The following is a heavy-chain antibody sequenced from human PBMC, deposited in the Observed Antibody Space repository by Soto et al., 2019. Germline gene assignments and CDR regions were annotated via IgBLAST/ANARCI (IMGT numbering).Heavy chain of an antibody. CDR3: ARRETKFGEDTFDI. D-gene: IGHD3-16*01. J-gene: IGHJ3*02. CDR2: IDPSAGDT. CDR1: DFSFTSHG. Sequence: AAVQVSCKAYDFSFTSHGISWVRQAPGQGLEWMGIIDPSAGDTSYPQKFQGRGTMTSDTSTTTVFLDVRSRRSEDTAADYCARRETKFGEDTFDIWGQGTLVTVSS. V-gene: IGHV1-46*01.